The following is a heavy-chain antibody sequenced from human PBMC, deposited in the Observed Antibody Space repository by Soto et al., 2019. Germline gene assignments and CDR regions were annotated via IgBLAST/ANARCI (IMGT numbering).Heavy chain of an antibody. CDR2: IYSGGNK. J-gene: IGHJ2*01. V-gene: IGHV3-66*02. CDR1: GFTVSSNY. D-gene: IGHD3-10*01. CDR3: AKDGGSGSYYPYWYLDL. Sequence: GGSLRLSCAASGFTVSSNYMSWVRQAPGKGLEWVSVIYSGGNKYYADSVKGRFTISRGNSKNTLYLQMNSLRAEDTAVYYCAKDGGSGSYYPYWYLDLWGRGTLVTVSS.